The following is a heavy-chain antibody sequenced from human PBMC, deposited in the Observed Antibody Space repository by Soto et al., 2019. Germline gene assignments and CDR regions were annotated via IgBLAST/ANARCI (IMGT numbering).Heavy chain of an antibody. J-gene: IGHJ6*02. CDR1: GGTFSSYT. Sequence: GASVKVSCKASGGTFSSYTISWVRQAPGQGLEWMGRIIPILGITNYAQKFQGRVTITADKSTSTAYMELSSLRSEDTAVYYCAAESKYDFWSGYYFNGYYYYGMDVWGQGTTVTVSS. CDR3: AAESKYDFWSGYYFNGYYYYGMDV. V-gene: IGHV1-69*02. CDR2: IIPILGIT. D-gene: IGHD3-3*01.